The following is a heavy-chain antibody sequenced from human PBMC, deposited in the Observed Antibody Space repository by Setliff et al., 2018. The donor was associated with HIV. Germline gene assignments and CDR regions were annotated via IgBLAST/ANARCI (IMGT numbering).Heavy chain of an antibody. CDR2: MNPNSGNI. J-gene: IGHJ5*02. D-gene: IGHD6-19*01. V-gene: IGHV1-8*01. CDR3: ARDAQWLAPLPPEEGYGSVFGWFDP. Sequence: GASVKVSCKASGYTFTSHDINWVRQATGQGLEWMGWMNPNSGNIDYAQKFQGRVTMTRNTSLSTAYMELSSLRSEDTAVYYCARDAQWLAPLPPEEGYGSVFGWFDPWGQGTLVTVSS. CDR1: GYTFTSHD.